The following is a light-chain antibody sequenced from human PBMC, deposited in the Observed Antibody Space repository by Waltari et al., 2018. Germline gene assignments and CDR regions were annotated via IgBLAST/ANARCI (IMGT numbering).Light chain of an antibody. CDR2: EVR. CDR1: SGDIGTYQY. V-gene: IGLV2-14*01. Sequence: QSALTQPASVSGSPGQSITISRTGSSGDIGTYQYVSWYQQHPGQAPKLLIYEVRNRPSGVSSRFSGTKSGNTASLTISGLQAEDDANYYCTSYSSGRTPFVFGSGTKVTVL. CDR3: TSYSSGRTPFV. J-gene: IGLJ1*01.